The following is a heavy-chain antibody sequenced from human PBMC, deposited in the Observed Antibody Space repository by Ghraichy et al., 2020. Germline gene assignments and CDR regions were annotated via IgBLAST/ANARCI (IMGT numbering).Heavy chain of an antibody. CDR3: AAERGNNYFFDY. CDR1: GNTFSGYF. CDR2: INLNSGGT. D-gene: IGHD1-20*01. J-gene: IGHJ4*02. V-gene: IGHV1-2*02. Sequence: SVKVSCKGSGNTFSGYFMHWVRQAPGQGLEWMGWINLNSGGTNYAQKFQGRVTMTRDTSINTAYLELSRLRSDDTAVYYCAAERGNNYFFDYWGQGTLVTVSS.